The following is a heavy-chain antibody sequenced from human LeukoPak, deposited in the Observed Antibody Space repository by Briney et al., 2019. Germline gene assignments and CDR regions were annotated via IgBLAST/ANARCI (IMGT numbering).Heavy chain of an antibody. Sequence: SETLSLTCTVSGGSISSSSYYWGWIRQPPGKGLEWIGSIYYSGCTYYNPSLKSRVTISVDTSKNQFSLKLSSVTAADTAVYYCAREGYDILTGDDAFDIWGQGTMVTVSS. CDR3: AREGYDILTGDDAFDI. V-gene: IGHV4-39*07. D-gene: IGHD3-9*01. CDR1: GGSISSSSYY. J-gene: IGHJ3*02. CDR2: IYYSGCT.